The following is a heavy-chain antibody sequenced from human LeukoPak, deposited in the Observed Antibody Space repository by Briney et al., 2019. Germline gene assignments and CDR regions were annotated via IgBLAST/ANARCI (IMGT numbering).Heavy chain of an antibody. V-gene: IGHV3-23*01. CDR1: GFTFSSYA. Sequence: QPGGSLRLSCAASGFTFSSYAMSWVRQAPGKGLEWVSTISGSGGSTYYADSMKGRFTISRDNSKNTLYLQMNSLRAEDTAVYYCTRDYYHGSGSYYGYWGQGTLVTVSS. J-gene: IGHJ4*02. CDR3: TRDYYHGSGSYYGY. CDR2: ISGSGGST. D-gene: IGHD3-10*01.